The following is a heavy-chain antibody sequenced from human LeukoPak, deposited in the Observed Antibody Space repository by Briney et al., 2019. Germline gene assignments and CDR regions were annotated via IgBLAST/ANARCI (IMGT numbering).Heavy chain of an antibody. CDR3: AKPDTETDIVVVVAAPPPFDY. D-gene: IGHD2-15*01. CDR1: GFTFRTYG. V-gene: IGHV3-30*18. Sequence: GVSLRLSCAAPGFTFRTYGMHWVRQAPGKGLEWVAVISYDGSNKYYADSVKGRFTISRDNSKNTLYLQMNSLRAEDTAVYYCAKPDTETDIVVVVAAPPPFDYWGQGTLVTVSS. J-gene: IGHJ4*02. CDR2: ISYDGSNK.